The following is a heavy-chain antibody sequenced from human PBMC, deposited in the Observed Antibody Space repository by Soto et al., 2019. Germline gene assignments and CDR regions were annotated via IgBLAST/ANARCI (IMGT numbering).Heavy chain of an antibody. J-gene: IGHJ4*02. CDR1: GITISNYP. D-gene: IGHD4-17*01. CDR2: ISGSGDTT. Sequence: EVLLVESGGGLVQPGGSLRLSCAASGITISNYPMSWVRQAPGKGLDWVSGISGSGDTTYYADSAKGRFTISKDISKNSLFLQRDSLRVEDSALYFCVKDDGGYPSTAPHWGQGTLVTVSP. CDR3: VKDDGGYPSTAPH. V-gene: IGHV3-23*04.